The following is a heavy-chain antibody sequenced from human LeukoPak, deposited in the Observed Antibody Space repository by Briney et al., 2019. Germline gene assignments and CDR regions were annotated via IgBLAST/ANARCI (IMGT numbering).Heavy chain of an antibody. D-gene: IGHD3-16*02. CDR3: AKSLYGGCDY. V-gene: IGHV3-23*01. J-gene: IGHJ4*02. CDR1: GFTFSTYW. CDR2: VNGNGGST. Sequence: GGSLRLSCAASGFTFSTYWMHWVRQAPGKGLEWVSGVNGNGGSTSYADSVKGRFTIFRDNSKNTVYLQMNSLRVEDTAVYYCAKSLYGGCDYWGQGTVVTVSS.